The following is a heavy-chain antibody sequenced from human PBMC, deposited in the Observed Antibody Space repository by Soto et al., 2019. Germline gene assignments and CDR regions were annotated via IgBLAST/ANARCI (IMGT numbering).Heavy chain of an antibody. CDR3: ATAGNYRFDN. J-gene: IGHJ4*02. CDR2: IAYDGSDK. Sequence: QVQLVESGGGVVQPGRSLRLSCAASGFTFSSYGMHWVRQAPGKGLEWVAVIAYDGSDKYYAESVKGRFTISKDNSKNTLYLQMNILRVEDTAVYFCATAGNYRFDNWGLGTLVTVSS. CDR1: GFTFSSYG. V-gene: IGHV3-30*03. D-gene: IGHD1-1*01.